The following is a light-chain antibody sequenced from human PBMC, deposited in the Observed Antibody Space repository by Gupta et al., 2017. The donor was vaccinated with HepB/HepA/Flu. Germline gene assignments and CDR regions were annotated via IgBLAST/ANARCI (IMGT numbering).Light chain of an antibody. CDR3: QQYGSSPLT. J-gene: IGKJ4*01. Sequence: EIVFTQSTGTLSLSPGERATLSCRASQSVSSSYLAWYQQKPGQAPRLLIYGASSRATGIPDRFSCSGSGTDFTLTISRLEPEDFAVYYCQQYGSSPLTFGGGTKVEIK. CDR1: QSVSSSY. V-gene: IGKV3-20*01. CDR2: GAS.